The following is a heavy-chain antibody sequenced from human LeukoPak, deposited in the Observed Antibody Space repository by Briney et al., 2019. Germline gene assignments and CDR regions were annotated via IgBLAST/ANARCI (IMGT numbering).Heavy chain of an antibody. D-gene: IGHD5-24*01. V-gene: IGHV4-61*01. CDR2: IYYSGST. J-gene: IGHJ4*02. Sequence: SETLSLTCTVSGGSVSSGSYYWSWIRQPPGKGLEWIGYIYYSGSTNYNPSLKSRVTISVDTSKNQFSLKLSSMTAADTAVYYCAREDGWGISYWGQGTLVTVSS. CDR1: GGSVSSGSYY. CDR3: AREDGWGISY.